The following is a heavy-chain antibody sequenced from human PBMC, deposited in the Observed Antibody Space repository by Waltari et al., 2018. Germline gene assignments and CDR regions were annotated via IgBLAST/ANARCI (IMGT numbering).Heavy chain of an antibody. J-gene: IGHJ6*04. CDR2: LYSSGRT. V-gene: IGHV3-23*03. D-gene: IGHD3-22*01. CDR3: AKMGGLYISGWPDSTSYMDV. Sequence: DVQIWESGGDLVQPGGSLRLSCVVSGFTLGGCGLTWVRQVRGKGLEWVSVLYSSGRTNYSDSVKGRFTISRDESKNTLFLEMNNLRPDDTAKYYCAKMGGLYISGWPDSTSYMDVWGKGTTVTVSS. CDR1: GFTLGGCG.